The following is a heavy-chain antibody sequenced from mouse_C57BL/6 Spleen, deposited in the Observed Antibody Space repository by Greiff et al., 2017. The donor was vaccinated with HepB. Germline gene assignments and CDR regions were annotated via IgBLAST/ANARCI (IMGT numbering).Heavy chain of an antibody. J-gene: IGHJ2*01. Sequence: QVHVKQSGAELVRPGASVKLSCKASGYTFTDYYINWVKQRPGQGLEWIARIYPGSGNTYYNEKFKGKATLTAEKSSSTAYMQLSSLTSEDSAVYFCARDGNIYYFDYWGQGTTLTVSS. V-gene: IGHV1-76*01. D-gene: IGHD2-1*01. CDR3: ARDGNIYYFDY. CDR1: GYTFTDYY. CDR2: IYPGSGNT.